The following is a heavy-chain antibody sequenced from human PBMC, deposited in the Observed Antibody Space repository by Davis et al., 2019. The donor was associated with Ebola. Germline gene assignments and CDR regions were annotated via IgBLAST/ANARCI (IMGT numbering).Heavy chain of an antibody. D-gene: IGHD3-3*01. CDR2: ISWDGGST. V-gene: IGHV3-43*02. CDR3: AKDHTQRYDFWSGYLDY. J-gene: IGHJ4*02. Sequence: GESLKISCAASGFTFSSYAMSWVRQAPGKGLEWVSLISWDGGSTYYADSVKGRFTISRDNSKNSLYLQMNSLRTEDTALYYCAKDHTQRYDFWSGYLDYWGQGTLVTVSS. CDR1: GFTFSSYA.